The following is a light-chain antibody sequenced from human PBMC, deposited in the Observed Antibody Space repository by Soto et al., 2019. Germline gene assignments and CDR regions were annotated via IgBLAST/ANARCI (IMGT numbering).Light chain of an antibody. J-gene: IGKJ4*01. Sequence: DIQMTQSPSSLSASIGKTVTIPCRASQYISGRLNWYQQTRGRLPKLLIYCASNLESGVPSRFSGSGSGTEFTLTISGLHPEDFASYYCQQCYSPPLRLGGGTKVDIK. V-gene: IGKV1-39*01. CDR2: CAS. CDR3: QQCYSPPLR. CDR1: QYISGR.